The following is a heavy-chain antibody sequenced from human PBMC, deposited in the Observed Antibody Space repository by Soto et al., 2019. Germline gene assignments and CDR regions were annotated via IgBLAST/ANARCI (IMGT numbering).Heavy chain of an antibody. J-gene: IGHJ4*02. CDR1: GFIFSGYG. CDR2: ISYDGNDR. CDR3: AKDWLWGSTSCYGFDY. Sequence: PGGSLRLSCAASGFIFSGYGMHWVRQAPGKGLEYVAVISYDGNDRYYTDSVKGRFTISRDNSKNTLYLEMNSLRAEDTAVYYCAKDWLWGSTSCYGFDYWGQGA. V-gene: IGHV3-30*18. D-gene: IGHD2-2*01.